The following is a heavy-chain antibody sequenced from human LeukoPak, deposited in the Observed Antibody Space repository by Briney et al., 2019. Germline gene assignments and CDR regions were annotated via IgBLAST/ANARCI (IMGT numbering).Heavy chain of an antibody. Sequence: GRSLRLSCAASGFTFSSYGMHWVRQAPGKGLEWVAVISSDGYTEYYADSVKGRFTISRDNSQNTLYLQMNSLRAEDTAVYYCAKEIAVAEYFDYWGQGTLVTVSS. J-gene: IGHJ4*02. CDR1: GFTFSSYG. CDR2: ISSDGYTE. D-gene: IGHD6-19*01. V-gene: IGHV3-30*18. CDR3: AKEIAVAEYFDY.